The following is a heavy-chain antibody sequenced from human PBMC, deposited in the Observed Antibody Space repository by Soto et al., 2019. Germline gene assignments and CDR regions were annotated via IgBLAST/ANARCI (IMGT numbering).Heavy chain of an antibody. V-gene: IGHV3-23*01. CDR3: AAAQMMYYFDH. D-gene: IGHD3-16*01. J-gene: IGHJ4*02. Sequence: GGSLRLSCAASGFTFRSYAMAWVRQAPGKGLDWVSGISVSGGNTYYADSVKGRFTISRDNSKNTLYLQMNSLRDDDTAVYYCAAAQMMYYFDHWGQGTLVTVSS. CDR1: GFTFRSYA. CDR2: ISVSGGNT.